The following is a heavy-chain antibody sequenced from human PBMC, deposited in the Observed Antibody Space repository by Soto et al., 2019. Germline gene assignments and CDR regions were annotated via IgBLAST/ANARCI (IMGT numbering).Heavy chain of an antibody. V-gene: IGHV2-70*01. D-gene: IGHD6-19*01. Sequence: ESGPTLVNPTHTLTLTCTFSGFSLSTSGMCVSWIRQPPGKALEWLELIDWDDDKYYSTSLKTRLTISKGTSKNQVVLTMTNMDPVDTATYYCARIAVAGTGAEVFDYWGQGTLVTVSS. J-gene: IGHJ4*02. CDR2: IDWDDDK. CDR3: ARIAVAGTGAEVFDY. CDR1: GFSLSTSGMC.